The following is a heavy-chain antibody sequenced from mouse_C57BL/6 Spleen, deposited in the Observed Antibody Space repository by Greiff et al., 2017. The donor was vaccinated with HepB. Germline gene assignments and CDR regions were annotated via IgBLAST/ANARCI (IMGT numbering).Heavy chain of an antibody. CDR1: GFSLTSYG. J-gene: IGHJ3*01. D-gene: IGHD2-10*01. Sequence: VKLMESGPGLVAPSQSLSITCTVSGFSLTSYGVHWVRQPPGKGLEWLVVIWSDGSTTYNSALKSRLSISKDNSKSQVFLKMNSLQTDDTAMYYCASYYGNYGVFAYWGQGTLVTVSA. CDR3: ASYYGNYGVFAY. CDR2: IWSDGST. V-gene: IGHV2-6*03.